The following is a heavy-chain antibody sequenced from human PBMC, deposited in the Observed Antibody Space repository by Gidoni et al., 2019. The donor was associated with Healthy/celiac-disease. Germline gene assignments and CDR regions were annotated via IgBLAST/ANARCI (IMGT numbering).Heavy chain of an antibody. CDR3: AHIARGRWWYTLGGMDV. Sequence: QITLKESGPTLVTPTQTLTLTCTFSGFSPSTSGGGVGWLRQPPGKALEWLTLIYWNDDKRYSPSLKSRLTITKDTSKNQVVLTMTNMDPVDTATYYCAHIARGRWWYTLGGMDVWGQGTTVTVSS. V-gene: IGHV2-5*01. CDR2: IYWNDDK. CDR1: GFSPSTSGGG. D-gene: IGHD2-15*01. J-gene: IGHJ6*02.